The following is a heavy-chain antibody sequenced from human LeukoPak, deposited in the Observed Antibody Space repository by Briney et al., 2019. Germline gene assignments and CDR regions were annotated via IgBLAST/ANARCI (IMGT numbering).Heavy chain of an antibody. Sequence: SSETLSLTCAVYGGSFGGYYWSWIRQPPGKGLEWIGEINHSGSTNYNPSLKSRVTISVDTSKNQFSLKLSSVTAADTAVYYCARGDNWFDPWGQGTLVTVSS. CDR2: INHSGST. J-gene: IGHJ5*02. V-gene: IGHV4-34*01. CDR3: ARGDNWFDP. CDR1: GGSFGGYY.